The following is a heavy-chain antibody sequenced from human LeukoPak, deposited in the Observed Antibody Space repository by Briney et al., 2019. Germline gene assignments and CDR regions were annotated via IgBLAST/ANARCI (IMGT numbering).Heavy chain of an antibody. CDR1: GFTLTSYY. D-gene: IGHD3-10*01. CDR3: ARDAPRGPGRAFDI. V-gene: IGHV1-46*01. Sequence: ASVKVSCKASGFTLTSYYVHWVRQAPGQGLEWMGIINPSGGSTTYAQKFQGRVTMTRDTSTSTVYMELSSLRSEDTAVYYCARDAPRGPGRAFDIWGQGTMVTVSS. CDR2: INPSGGST. J-gene: IGHJ3*02.